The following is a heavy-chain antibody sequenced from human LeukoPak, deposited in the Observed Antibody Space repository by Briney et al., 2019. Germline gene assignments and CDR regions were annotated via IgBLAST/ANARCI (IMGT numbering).Heavy chain of an antibody. CDR3: ARDSYGYGSNY. V-gene: IGHV4-59*12. Sequence: PSETLSLTCTVSGGSISSYYWSWIRQPPGKGLEWIGYIYYSGSTNYNPSLKSRVTISVDKSKNQFSLKLSSVTAADTAVYYCARDSYGYGSNYWGQGTLVTVSS. D-gene: IGHD5-18*01. J-gene: IGHJ4*02. CDR1: GGSISSYY. CDR2: IYYSGST.